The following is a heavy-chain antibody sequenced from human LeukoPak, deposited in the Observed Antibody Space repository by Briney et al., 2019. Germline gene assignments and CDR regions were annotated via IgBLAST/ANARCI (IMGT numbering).Heavy chain of an antibody. D-gene: IGHD3-3*01. CDR3: AKALLRFLEWTFDP. CDR2: IRYDGSNK. Sequence: HPGGSLRLSCAASGFTFSSYGMHWVHQAPGKGLEWVAFIRYDGSNKYYADSVKGRFTISRDNSKNTLYLQMNSLRAEDTAVYYCAKALLRFLEWTFDPWGQGTLVTVSS. CDR1: GFTFSSYG. J-gene: IGHJ5*02. V-gene: IGHV3-30*02.